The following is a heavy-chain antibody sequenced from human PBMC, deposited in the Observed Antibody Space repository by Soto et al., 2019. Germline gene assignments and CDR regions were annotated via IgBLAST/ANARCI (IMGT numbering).Heavy chain of an antibody. Sequence: QVQLVESGGGVVQPGRSLRLSCAASGFTFRNFGMHWVRQAPGKGLEWVSVISNDGNTKYYADSVQGRFTISSDNSENTLYLQMNSLRGDDTAFYYCTGQIATGYWGQGTLVTVSS. CDR2: ISNDGNTK. V-gene: IGHV3-30*03. CDR1: GFTFRNFG. CDR3: TGQIATGY. J-gene: IGHJ4*02. D-gene: IGHD6-13*01.